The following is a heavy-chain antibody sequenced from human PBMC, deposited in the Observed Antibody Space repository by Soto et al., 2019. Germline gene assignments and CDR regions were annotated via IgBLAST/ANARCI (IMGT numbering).Heavy chain of an antibody. V-gene: IGHV4-34*01. CDR2: INHSGST. CDR1: GGSFSGYY. CDR3: ARRWFDP. Sequence: SETLSLTCAVYGGSFSGYYWSWIRQPPGKGLEWIGEINHSGSTNYNPSLKSRVTISVDTSKNQFSLKLSSVTAADTAVYYCARRWFDPWGQGTLVTVSS. J-gene: IGHJ5*02.